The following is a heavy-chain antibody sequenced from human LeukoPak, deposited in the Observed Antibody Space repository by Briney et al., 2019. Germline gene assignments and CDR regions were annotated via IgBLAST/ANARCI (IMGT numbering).Heavy chain of an antibody. V-gene: IGHV3-73*01. CDR1: GFTFSGSA. Sequence: EPGGSLRLSCAASGFTFSGSAMHWVRQASGKGLEWVGRIRSKANSYATAYAASVKGRSTISRDDSKNTAYLQMNSLKTEDTAVYYCTSRNYYDSSPGGNFDYWGQGTLVTVSS. J-gene: IGHJ4*02. D-gene: IGHD3-22*01. CDR2: IRSKANSYAT. CDR3: TSRNYYDSSPGGNFDY.